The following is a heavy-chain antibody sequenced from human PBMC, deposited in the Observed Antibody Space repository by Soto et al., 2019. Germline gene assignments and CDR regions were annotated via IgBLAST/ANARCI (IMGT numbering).Heavy chain of an antibody. D-gene: IGHD3-3*01. Sequence: GGSLRLSCAASGFTVSSNYMSWVRQAPGKGLEWVSVIYSGGSTYYADSVKGRFTISRDNSKNTLYLQMNSLRAEDTAVYYCSRSGYYLDAFDIWGQGTMVTVSS. CDR2: IYSGGST. CDR1: GFTVSSNY. J-gene: IGHJ3*02. V-gene: IGHV3-53*01. CDR3: SRSGYYLDAFDI.